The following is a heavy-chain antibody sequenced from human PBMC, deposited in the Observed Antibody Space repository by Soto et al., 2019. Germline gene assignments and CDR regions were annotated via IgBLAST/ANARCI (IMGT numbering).Heavy chain of an antibody. D-gene: IGHD3-10*01. J-gene: IGHJ4*02. V-gene: IGHV4-59*01. CDR3: AKLSWSWHYSLDY. Sequence: QVQLQESGPGLVKPSETLSLTCTVSGGSINRYYWSWIRQPPGKGLEWIGYIFYTGTTSYNPSLKSRVTTSVDTSKNQVSLRLSSVTAADTAVYYCAKLSWSWHYSLDYWGQGTLVTVSS. CDR2: IFYTGTT. CDR1: GGSINRYY.